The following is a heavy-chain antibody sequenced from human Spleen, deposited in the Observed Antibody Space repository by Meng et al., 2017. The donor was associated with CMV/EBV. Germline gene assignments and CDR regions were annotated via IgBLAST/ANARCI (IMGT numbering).Heavy chain of an antibody. Sequence: ASVKVSCKVSGYTLTELSMHWVRQAPGKGLEWMGGFDPEDGETIYARKFQGRVTMTTDTSTSTAYMELRSLRSDDTAVYYCARHTDIVVVAATGGRWDQYYFDYWGQGTLVTVSS. D-gene: IGHD2-15*01. CDR2: FDPEDGET. CDR3: ARHTDIVVVAATGGRWDQYYFDY. CDR1: GYTLTELS. V-gene: IGHV1-24*01. J-gene: IGHJ4*02.